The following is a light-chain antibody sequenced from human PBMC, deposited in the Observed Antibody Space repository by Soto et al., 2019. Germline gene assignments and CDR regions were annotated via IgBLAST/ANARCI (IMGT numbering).Light chain of an antibody. CDR2: AVS. V-gene: IGKV3D-20*02. J-gene: IGKJ1*01. CDR1: QSVSSSS. CDR3: HQRQSWPRT. Sequence: DIVLTQAPGTLSLSPGKRATLSCRASQSVSSSSVAWYRQRPGQAPRLLIYAVSSRAAGIPARFSASGSGTDFTLTISDVQPEDFALYYCHQRQSWPRTFGQGTKVDIK.